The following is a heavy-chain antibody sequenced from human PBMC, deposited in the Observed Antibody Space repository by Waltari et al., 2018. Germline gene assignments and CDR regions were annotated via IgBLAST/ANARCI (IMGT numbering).Heavy chain of an antibody. Sequence: QVQLVESGGGVVQPGGSLRLSCAASGFTFSSYGMHWVRQAPGKGLEWVAFIRYDGSNKYYADSVKGRFTISRDNSKNTLYLQMNSLRAEDTAVYYCAKPYSSSSSPYFDYWGQGTLVTVSS. CDR2: IRYDGSNK. V-gene: IGHV3-30*02. CDR1: GFTFSSYG. J-gene: IGHJ4*02. CDR3: AKPYSSSSSPYFDY. D-gene: IGHD6-6*01.